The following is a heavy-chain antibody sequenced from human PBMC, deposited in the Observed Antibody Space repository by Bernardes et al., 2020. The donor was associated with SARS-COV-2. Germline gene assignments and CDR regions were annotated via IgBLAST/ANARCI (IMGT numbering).Heavy chain of an antibody. V-gene: IGHV3-33*01. D-gene: IGHD3-22*01. CDR1: GFTFSSYG. J-gene: IGHJ6*02. CDR3: ARDPGVEGYYGYYYYYGMDV. CDR2: IWYDGSNK. Sequence: GGSLRLSCAASGFTFSSYGMHWVRQAPGKGLEWVAVIWYDGSNKYYADSVKGRFTISRDNAKNSLYLQMNSLRDEDTAVYYCARDPGVEGYYGYYYYYGMDVWGQGTTVTVSS.